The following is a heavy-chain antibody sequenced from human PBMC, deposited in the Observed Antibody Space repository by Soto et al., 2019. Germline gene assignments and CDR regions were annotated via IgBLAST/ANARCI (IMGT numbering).Heavy chain of an antibody. CDR3: AKERDTRSSSCFDS. Sequence: PGGSLRLSCAASRFTFSNYGMQWVRQAPGKGLEWVAVISHDGTVKYYADSVKGRFTISRDNFQNTLDLQMDSLRAEDTAVYYRAKERDTRSSSCFDSWGQGPLVTVSS. CDR1: RFTFSNYG. J-gene: IGHJ4*02. CDR2: ISHDGTVK. D-gene: IGHD5-18*01. V-gene: IGHV3-30*18.